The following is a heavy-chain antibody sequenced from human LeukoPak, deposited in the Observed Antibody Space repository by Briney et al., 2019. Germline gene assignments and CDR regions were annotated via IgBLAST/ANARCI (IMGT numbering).Heavy chain of an antibody. CDR3: AKDDDYGDL. CDR1: GFTFSSYN. V-gene: IGHV3-23*01. CDR2: ISGSGSST. J-gene: IGHJ4*02. Sequence: SGGSLRLSCAASGFTFSSYNMNWVRQAPGKGLEWVSAISGSGSSTYYADSVKGRFTISRDNSKNTLYLQMNSLRAEDTAVYYCAKDDDYGDLWGQGTLVTVSS. D-gene: IGHD4-17*01.